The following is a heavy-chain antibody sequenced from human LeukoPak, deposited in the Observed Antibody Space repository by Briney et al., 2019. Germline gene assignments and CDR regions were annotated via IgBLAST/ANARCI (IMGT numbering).Heavy chain of an antibody. CDR2: IYYSGST. V-gene: IGHV4-59*01. CDR1: GGSFSGYY. CDR3: ARGDILTGPDY. D-gene: IGHD3-9*01. J-gene: IGHJ4*02. Sequence: PSETLSLTCAAYGGSFSGYYWSWIRQPPGKGLEWIGYIYYSGSTNYNPSLKSRVTISVDTSKNQFSLKLSSVTAADTAVYYCARGDILTGPDYWGQGTLVTVSS.